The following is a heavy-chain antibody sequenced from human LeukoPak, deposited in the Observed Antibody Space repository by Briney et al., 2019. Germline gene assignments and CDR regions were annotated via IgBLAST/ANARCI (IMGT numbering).Heavy chain of an antibody. J-gene: IGHJ4*02. CDR3: ARDRTRSYGYLDY. V-gene: IGHV3-30*03. Sequence: PGRSLRLSCAASGFTFSSYGMHWVRQAPGKGLEWVAVISYDGSNKYYADSVKGRFTISRDNSKNTLYLQMNSLRAEDTAVYYCARDRTRSYGYLDYWGQGTLVTVSS. CDR2: ISYDGSNK. CDR1: GFTFSSYG. D-gene: IGHD5-18*01.